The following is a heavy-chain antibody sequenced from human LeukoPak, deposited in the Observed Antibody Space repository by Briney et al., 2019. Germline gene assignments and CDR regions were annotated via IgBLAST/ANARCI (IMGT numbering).Heavy chain of an antibody. D-gene: IGHD3-9*01. Sequence: SETLSLTCTVSGGSISTSGSYWGWVRQPPGKGLEWIGIIYYSGSTYYNPSLKSRVTISVDTSKNQFSLKLTSVTAADTAVYYCARISLTGYAPISGYFDYWGQGTLVTVSS. CDR1: GGSISTSGSY. V-gene: IGHV4-39*07. CDR3: ARISLTGYAPISGYFDY. J-gene: IGHJ4*02. CDR2: IYYSGST.